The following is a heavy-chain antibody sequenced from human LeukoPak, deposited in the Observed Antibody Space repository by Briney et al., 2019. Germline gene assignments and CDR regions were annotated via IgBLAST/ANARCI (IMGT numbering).Heavy chain of an antibody. CDR3: GRGRGNGRPENYFDY. V-gene: IGHV1-8*01. CDR1: GYTFTSYD. J-gene: IGHJ4*02. CDR2: MNPNSGNT. Sequence: EASVKVSCKASGYTFTSYDINWVRQATGQGLEWMGWMNPNSGNTGYVQKFQGRVSMTRKTSISTAYMELSSLRSEDTAVYYCGRGRGNGRPENYFDYWGQGTLVTVSS. D-gene: IGHD2-8*01.